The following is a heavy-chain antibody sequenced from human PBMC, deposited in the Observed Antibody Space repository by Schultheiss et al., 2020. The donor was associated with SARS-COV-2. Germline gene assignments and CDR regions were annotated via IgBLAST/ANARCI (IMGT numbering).Heavy chain of an antibody. V-gene: IGHV4-59*01. D-gene: IGHD3-10*01. CDR1: GSSITGFF. CDR2: IYFTGIT. CDR3: ARATRVEQLFSVRGGSFDF. J-gene: IGHJ4*02. Sequence: SETLSLTCSVSGSSITGFFWTWIRQPPGKGLDPIGNIYFTGITKYNPSLKSRVTISIDTSKNQFSLKLGSVTAADTAVYFCARATRVEQLFSVRGGSFDFWGWGALVTVSS.